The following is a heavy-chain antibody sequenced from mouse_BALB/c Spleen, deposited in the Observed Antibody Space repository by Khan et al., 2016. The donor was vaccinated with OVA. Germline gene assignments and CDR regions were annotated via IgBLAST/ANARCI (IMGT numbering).Heavy chain of an antibody. D-gene: IGHD2-1*01. CDR3: ARNGFGNYEIWDY. CDR2: IYPGNSDT. V-gene: IGHV1-5*01. Sequence: VQLQQSGTVLARPGASVKMSCKASGYTFTNYWMHWVKQRPGQGLEWIGTIYPGNSDTNYNQKFTGTAKLTADTSTRTAYMELSRLTNEDSAVYYCARNGFGNYEIWDYWGQGTTLTVSS. CDR1: GYTFTNYW. J-gene: IGHJ2*01.